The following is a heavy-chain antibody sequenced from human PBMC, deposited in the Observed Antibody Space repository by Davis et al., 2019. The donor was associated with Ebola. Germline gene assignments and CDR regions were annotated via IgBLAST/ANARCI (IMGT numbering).Heavy chain of an antibody. CDR3: ARHRGRYCSGGSCFPGWYFDL. CDR1: GGSISSYY. CDR2: IYYSGST. Sequence: SETLSLTCTVSGGSISSYYWSWIRQPPGKGLEWIGSIYYSGSTYYNPSLKSRVTISVDTSKNQFSLKLSSVTAADTAVYYCARHRGRYCSGGSCFPGWYFDLWGRGTLVTVSS. J-gene: IGHJ2*01. V-gene: IGHV4-59*05. D-gene: IGHD2-15*01.